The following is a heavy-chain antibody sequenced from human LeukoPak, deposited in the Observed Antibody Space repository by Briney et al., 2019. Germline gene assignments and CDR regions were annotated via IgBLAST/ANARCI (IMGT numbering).Heavy chain of an antibody. CDR1: GGSISNHY. V-gene: IGHV4-59*11. D-gene: IGHD1-26*01. CDR3: ASDGRGGESAVDI. J-gene: IGHJ3*02. Sequence: PSETLSLTCTVSGGSISNHYWSWIRQPPGKGLEWIGYIYYIGSTKYNPSLASRLILSIDTSKNQFSLNLTSVTAADTAMYYWASDGRGGESAVDIWGPGTRVTVSS. CDR2: IYYIGST.